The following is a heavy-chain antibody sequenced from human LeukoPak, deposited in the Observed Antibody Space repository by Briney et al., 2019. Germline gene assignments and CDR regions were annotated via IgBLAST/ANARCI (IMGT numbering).Heavy chain of an antibody. J-gene: IGHJ4*02. CDR3: AGKNEYSYGSIFDY. D-gene: IGHD5-18*01. CDR2: ISSSSSYI. CDR1: GSTFSSYS. Sequence: GGSLRLSCAASGSTFSSYSMNWVRQAPGKGLEWVSCISSSSSYIYYADSVKGQFTISRDNAKNSLYLQMNSLRAEDTAVYYCAGKNEYSYGSIFDYWGQGTLVTVSS. V-gene: IGHV3-21*01.